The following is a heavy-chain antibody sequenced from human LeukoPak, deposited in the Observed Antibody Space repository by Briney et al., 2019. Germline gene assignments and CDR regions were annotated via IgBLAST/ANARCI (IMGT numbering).Heavy chain of an antibody. Sequence: SETLSLTCTVSGGSVSSYYWSWIRQPPGKGLEWIGYIYYGGSTNYNPSLKSRVTMSVDTSKNQFSLKLTSVTAADTAVYYCARVSPRRQLLLSVWGQGTLVTVSS. CDR1: GGSVSSYY. CDR2: IYYGGST. V-gene: IGHV4-59*02. CDR3: ARVSPRRQLLLSV. J-gene: IGHJ4*02. D-gene: IGHD2-2*01.